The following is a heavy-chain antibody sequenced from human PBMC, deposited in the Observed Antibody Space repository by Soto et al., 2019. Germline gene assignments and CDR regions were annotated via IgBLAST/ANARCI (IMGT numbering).Heavy chain of an antibody. V-gene: IGHV3-21*01. CDR2: ISISISYI. D-gene: IGHD4-17*01. CDR3: ARDGSSTVPTNDAFDI. J-gene: IGHJ3*02. CDR1: GFTFSSYS. Sequence: GGSLRLSCAASGFTFSSYSMNWVRQAPGKGLEWVSSISISISYIYYADSVKGRFTISRDNAKNSLYLQMNSLRAEDTAVYYCARDGSSTVPTNDAFDIWGQGTMVTVSS.